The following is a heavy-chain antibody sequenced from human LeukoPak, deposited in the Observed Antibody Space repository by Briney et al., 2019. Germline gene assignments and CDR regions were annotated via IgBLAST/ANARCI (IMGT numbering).Heavy chain of an antibody. CDR2: IWYGGSNK. J-gene: IGHJ4*02. Sequence: SCKASGYTFTGYYMHWVRQAPGKGLEWVAVIWYGGSNKYYADSVKGRFTISRDNSKNTLYLQMNSLRAEDTAVYYCARDQGSGSFHYWGQGTLVTVSS. V-gene: IGHV3-33*01. CDR1: GYTFTGYY. D-gene: IGHD3-10*01. CDR3: ARDQGSGSFHY.